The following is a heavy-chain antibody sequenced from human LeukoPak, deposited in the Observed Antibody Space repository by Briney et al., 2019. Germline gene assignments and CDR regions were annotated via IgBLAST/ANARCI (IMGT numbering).Heavy chain of an antibody. Sequence: SETLSLTCTVSGGXISSHYCSWIRQPAGKGLEWIGSIYTSGSTNYNPSLQSRVTMSADTSKNQFSLKLRSVTAADTAVYYCARVGTYGSGSYLSWLDYWGQGTLVTVSS. V-gene: IGHV4-4*07. D-gene: IGHD3-10*01. J-gene: IGHJ4*02. CDR2: IYTSGST. CDR1: GGXISSHY. CDR3: ARVGTYGSGSYLSWLDY.